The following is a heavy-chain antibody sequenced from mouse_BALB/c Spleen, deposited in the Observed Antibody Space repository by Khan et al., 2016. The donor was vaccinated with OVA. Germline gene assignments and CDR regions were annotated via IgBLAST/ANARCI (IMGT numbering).Heavy chain of an antibody. V-gene: IGHV1-7*01. Sequence: QVQLKESGAELAKPGASVKMSCKASGYTFINYWILWVKQRPGQGLEWIGYINPSTGYTEYNQNFKDKATLTADKSSSTAYMQLRSLTPEDSAVYDCARRGLRWDFDYWGQGTTLTVSS. CDR2: INPSTGYT. CDR1: GYTFINYW. CDR3: ARRGLRWDFDY. D-gene: IGHD1-1*01. J-gene: IGHJ2*01.